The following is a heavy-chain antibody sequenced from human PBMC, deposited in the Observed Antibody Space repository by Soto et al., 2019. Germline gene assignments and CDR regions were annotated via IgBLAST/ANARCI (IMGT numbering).Heavy chain of an antibody. D-gene: IGHD3-22*01. CDR1: AFTFTTSV. Sequence: SVKVSCKASAFTFTTSVMQWVRQARGQRLEWIGWIVVGSGNTNYAQKFQERVTITRNMSISTAYMELSSLRSEDTAVYYCARGPTTSVSYYYDSSHAFDIWGQGTMVTVSS. J-gene: IGHJ3*02. CDR2: IVVGSGNT. V-gene: IGHV1-58*02. CDR3: ARGPTTSVSYYYDSSHAFDI.